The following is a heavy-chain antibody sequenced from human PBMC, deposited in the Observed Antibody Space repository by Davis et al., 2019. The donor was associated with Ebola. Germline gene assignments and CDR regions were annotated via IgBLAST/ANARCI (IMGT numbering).Heavy chain of an antibody. V-gene: IGHV1-2*06. J-gene: IGHJ4*02. CDR1: GYTFSGYY. D-gene: IGHD4-17*01. CDR3: ARGRSNRFPNGDYDFDY. Sequence: ASVKVSCKASGYTFSGYYINWVRQAPGQGLEWMGRVNPYSGGTNYAQKFQGRVTITADESTSTAYMELSSLRSEDTAVYYCARGRSNRFPNGDYDFDYWGQGTLVTVSS. CDR2: VNPYSGGT.